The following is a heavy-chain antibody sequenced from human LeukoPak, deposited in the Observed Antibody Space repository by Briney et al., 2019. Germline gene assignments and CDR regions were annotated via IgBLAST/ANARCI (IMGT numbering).Heavy chain of an antibody. J-gene: IGHJ4*02. CDR1: GYSISSGYY. Sequence: PSETLSLTCAVSGYSISSGYYWGWIRQPPGKGLEWIGSIYHSGSTYYNPSLKSRVTISVDTSKNQFSPKLSSVTAADTAVYYCAREGNFDYWGQGTLVTVSS. CDR2: IYHSGST. V-gene: IGHV4-38-2*02. CDR3: AREGNFDY.